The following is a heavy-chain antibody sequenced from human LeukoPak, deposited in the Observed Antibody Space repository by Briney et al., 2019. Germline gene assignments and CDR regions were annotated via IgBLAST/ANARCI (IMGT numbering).Heavy chain of an antibody. V-gene: IGHV1-18*04. CDR2: ISAYNGNT. CDR1: GYTFTSYG. D-gene: IGHD1-1*01. Sequence: ASVKVSCKASGYTFTSYGISWVRQAPGQGLEWMGGISAYNGNTNYAQKLQGRVTMTTDTSTSTAYMELRSLRSDDTAVYYCARGYNWNDVPKGFDYWGQGTLVTVSS. J-gene: IGHJ4*02. CDR3: ARGYNWNDVPKGFDY.